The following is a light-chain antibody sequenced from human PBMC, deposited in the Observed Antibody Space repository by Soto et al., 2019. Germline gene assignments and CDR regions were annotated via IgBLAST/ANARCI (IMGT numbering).Light chain of an antibody. Sequence: QSFLPQPHSASGTPGQRVTISCSGGTSNIGTNTVNWDQQLPGTAPKLLIYNTNQRPAGVPDRFSGSKSVTSASLAISGLRSEDEASYFCATWYDSLSVLVGRGTKLTVL. J-gene: IGLJ2*01. CDR1: TSNIGTNT. CDR2: NTN. V-gene: IGLV1-44*01. CDR3: ATWYDSLSVL.